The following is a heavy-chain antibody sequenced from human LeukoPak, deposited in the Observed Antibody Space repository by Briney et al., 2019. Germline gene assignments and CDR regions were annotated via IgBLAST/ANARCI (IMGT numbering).Heavy chain of an antibody. CDR2: IYNGVNT. V-gene: IGHV4-61*01. J-gene: IGHJ5*02. CDR3: ARSRAFNSGAFDP. CDR1: GASVSSASY. D-gene: IGHD1-26*01. Sequence: SSETLSLTCTVSGASVSSASYWTWIRQPPGKGVEWIAHIYNGVNTNYNPSLKSRVTISVDTSKNQFSLRLNSVAAADTAVYYCARSRAFNSGAFDPWGQGSLVTVSS.